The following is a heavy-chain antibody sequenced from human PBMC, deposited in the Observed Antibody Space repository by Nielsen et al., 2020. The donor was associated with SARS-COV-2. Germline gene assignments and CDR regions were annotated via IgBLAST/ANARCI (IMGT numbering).Heavy chain of an antibody. CDR3: ARRYSGYAGFDY. D-gene: IGHD5-12*01. Sequence: GGSLRLSCAASGFTFDNYAMTWVRQAPGKGLEWVSVIKRSGGSTYYADSVKGRFTIFRDDSKNTLFLEMNSLRVDDTAVYYCARRYSGYAGFDYWGQGTLVTVSS. V-gene: IGHV3-23*01. CDR2: IKRSGGST. CDR1: GFTFDNYA. J-gene: IGHJ4*02.